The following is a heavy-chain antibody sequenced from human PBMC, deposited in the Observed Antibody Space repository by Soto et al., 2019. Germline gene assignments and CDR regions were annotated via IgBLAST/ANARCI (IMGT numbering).Heavy chain of an antibody. J-gene: IGHJ4*02. D-gene: IGHD1-26*01. CDR1: GDSISSGGYY. CDR3: ARSSVTYFYFDY. CDR2: IYYSGNT. V-gene: IGHV4-31*01. Sequence: SETLSLTCTISGDSISSGGYYWSWFRQYPGKGLGWIGYIYYSGNTYYNPSLESQVTMSVDTSKNQFSMNLTSVTIADTAVYFCARSSVTYFYFDYWGQGTLVTVSS.